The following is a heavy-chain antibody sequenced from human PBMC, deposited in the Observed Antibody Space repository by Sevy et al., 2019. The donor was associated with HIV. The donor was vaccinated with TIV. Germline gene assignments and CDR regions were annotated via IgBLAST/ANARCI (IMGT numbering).Heavy chain of an antibody. V-gene: IGHV3-23*01. CDR1: XXXXXXXA. D-gene: IGHD1-26*01. J-gene: IGHJ4*02. CDR3: VXDLPTXXXSGXVNX. Sequence: GGSLRLSCAAXXXXXXXXAIXXVRQAPXXXPEXXXSISXXGXSTFYADSVKGRFTISRDNSNNTLYLQMNNLRADDTSVYYCVXDLPTXXXSGXVNXWGQGTLVTVSS. CDR2: ISXXGXST.